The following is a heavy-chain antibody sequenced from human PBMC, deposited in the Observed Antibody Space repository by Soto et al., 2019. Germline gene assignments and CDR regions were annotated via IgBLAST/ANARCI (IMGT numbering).Heavy chain of an antibody. Sequence: QVQLQESGPGLVKPSQTLSLTCTVSGGSISSGGYYWSWIRQHPGKGLEWIGYIYYSGRTYYNPSLRSRVTISVDPSKNQFSLKLSPGTAAATAVYYCARAGPPLHIAARGVGFHPWGQGTLVTVSS. D-gene: IGHD6-6*01. CDR3: ARAGPPLHIAARGVGFHP. CDR2: IYYSGRT. V-gene: IGHV4-31*03. J-gene: IGHJ5*02. CDR1: GGSISSGGYY.